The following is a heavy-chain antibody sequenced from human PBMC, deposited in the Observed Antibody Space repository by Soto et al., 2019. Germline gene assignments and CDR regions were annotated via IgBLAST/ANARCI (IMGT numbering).Heavy chain of an antibody. J-gene: IGHJ4*02. CDR3: ARVPYCGGDCYYYFDY. D-gene: IGHD2-21*02. V-gene: IGHV3-53*01. CDR2: IYSGGST. CDR1: GFTVSSNY. Sequence: GGSLRLSCAASGFTVSSNYMSWVRQAPGKGLEWVSVIYSGGSTYYADSVKGRFTISRDNSKNTLYLQMNSLRAEDTAVYYCARVPYCGGDCYYYFDYWGQGTLVTVSS.